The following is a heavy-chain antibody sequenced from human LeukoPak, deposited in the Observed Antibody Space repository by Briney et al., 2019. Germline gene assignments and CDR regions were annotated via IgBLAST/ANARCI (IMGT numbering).Heavy chain of an antibody. CDR2: ISSSSSYI. J-gene: IGHJ4*02. V-gene: IGHV3-21*01. Sequence: GXXLRLSCAASGFTFSSYSMNWVRQAPGKGLEWVSSISSSSSYIYYADSVKGRFTISRDNAKNSLYLQMNSLRAEDTAVYYCARALSDSSSSVWGQGTLVTVSS. D-gene: IGHD6-6*01. CDR1: GFTFSSYS. CDR3: ARALSDSSSSV.